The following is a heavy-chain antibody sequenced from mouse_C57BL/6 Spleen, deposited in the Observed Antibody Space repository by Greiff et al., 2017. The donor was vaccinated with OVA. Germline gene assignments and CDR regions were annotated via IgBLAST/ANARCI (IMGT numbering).Heavy chain of an antibody. D-gene: IGHD2-4*01. CDR1: GYSFTDYN. CDR3: ARIYYDYADYAMDY. Sequence: LVESGPELVKPGASVKISCKASGYSFTDYNMNWVKQSNGKSLEWIGVINPNYGTTSYNQKFKGKATLTVDQSSSTAYMQLNSLTSEDSAVYYCARIYYDYADYAMDYWGQGTSVTVSS. CDR2: INPNYGTT. J-gene: IGHJ4*01. V-gene: IGHV1-39*01.